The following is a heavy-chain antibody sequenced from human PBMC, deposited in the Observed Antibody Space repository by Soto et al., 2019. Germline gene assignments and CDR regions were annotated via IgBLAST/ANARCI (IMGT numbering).Heavy chain of an antibody. CDR2: IIPIFGTA. CDR1: GGTFSSYA. Sequence: SVKVSCKASGGTFSSYAISWVRQAPGQGLEWMGGIIPIFGTANYAQKFQGRVTITADESTSTAYMELSSLRSEDTAVYYCARSVWYYYDSSGYYRNYYYYGMDVWGQGTTVTVSS. CDR3: ARSVWYYYDSSGYYRNYYYYGMDV. V-gene: IGHV1-69*13. J-gene: IGHJ6*02. D-gene: IGHD3-22*01.